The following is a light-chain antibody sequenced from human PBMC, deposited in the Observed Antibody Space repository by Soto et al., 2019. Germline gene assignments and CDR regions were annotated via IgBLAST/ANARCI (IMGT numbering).Light chain of an antibody. CDR2: RSE. V-gene: IGLV1-47*01. J-gene: IGLJ3*02. Sequence: QSVLTQPPSASGTPGQRVTISCSGSDSNIGENYVYWYQQVSGTAPRLLIFRSEQRPSGVPDRFSGSKSGTSASLVISGLRSEDEADYYCASWDDSLRGPSFGVGTKLTVL. CDR3: ASWDDSLRGPS. CDR1: DSNIGENY.